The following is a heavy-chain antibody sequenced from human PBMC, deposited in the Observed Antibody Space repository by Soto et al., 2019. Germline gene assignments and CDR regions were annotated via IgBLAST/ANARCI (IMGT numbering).Heavy chain of an antibody. CDR1: GFTFSDYY. CDR2: ISSSGSTI. CDR3: ARGPYNYVWGSDPPHFDY. Sequence: GGSLRLSCAASGFTFSDYYMSWIRQAPGKGLEWVSYISSSGSTIYYADSVKGRFTISRDNAKNSLYLQMNSLRAEDTAVYYCARGPYNYVWGSDPPHFDYWGQGTLVTVSS. V-gene: IGHV3-11*01. D-gene: IGHD3-16*02. J-gene: IGHJ4*02.